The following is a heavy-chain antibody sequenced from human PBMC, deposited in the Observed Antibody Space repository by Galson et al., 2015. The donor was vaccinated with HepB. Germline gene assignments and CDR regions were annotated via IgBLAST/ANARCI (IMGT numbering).Heavy chain of an antibody. CDR1: GYTFTSYY. CDR2: INPSGGST. Sequence: SVKVSCKASGYTFTSYYMHWVRQAPGQGLEWMGIINPSGGSTSYAQKCQGRVTMTRDTSTSTVYMELSSLRSEDTAVYYCARWELLPSGDYYSGMDVWGQGTTVTVSS. CDR3: ARWELLPSGDYYSGMDV. J-gene: IGHJ6*02. V-gene: IGHV1-46*01. D-gene: IGHD1-26*01.